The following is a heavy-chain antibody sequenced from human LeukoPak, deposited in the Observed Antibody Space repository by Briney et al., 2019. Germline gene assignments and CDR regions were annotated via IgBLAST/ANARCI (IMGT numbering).Heavy chain of an antibody. CDR3: ATFYDSSGYCYNWFDP. CDR1: GYTLTELS. V-gene: IGHV1-24*01. D-gene: IGHD3-22*01. CDR2: FDPEDGET. J-gene: IGHJ5*02. Sequence: GASVKVSCKVSGYTLTELSMHWVRQAPGKGLEWMGGFDPEDGETIYAQKFQGRVTMTEDTSTDTAYMELSSLRSEDTAVYYCATFYDSSGYCYNWFDPWGQGTLVTVSS.